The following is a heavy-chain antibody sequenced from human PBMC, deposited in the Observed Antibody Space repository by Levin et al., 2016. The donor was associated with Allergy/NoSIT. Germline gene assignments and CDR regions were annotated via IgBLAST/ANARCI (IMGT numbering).Heavy chain of an antibody. D-gene: IGHD3-10*01. CDR2: INAGNGNT. J-gene: IGHJ4*02. CDR3: ARGPVVVRGVIPFDY. CDR1: GYTFTSYA. V-gene: IGHV1-3*01. Sequence: ASVKVSCKASGYTFTSYAMHWVRQAPGQRLEWMGWINAGNGNTKYSQKFQGRVTITRDTSASTAYMELSSLRSEDTAVYYCARGPVVVRGVIPFDYWGQGTLVTVSS.